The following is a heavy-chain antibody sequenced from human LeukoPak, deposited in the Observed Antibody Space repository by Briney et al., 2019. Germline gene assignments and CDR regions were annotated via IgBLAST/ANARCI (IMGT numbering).Heavy chain of an antibody. Sequence: PGRSLRLSCAASGFTFSSYGMHWVRQAPGKGLEWVAVIWYDGSNKYYADSVKGRFTISRDNSKNTLYLQMNSLRAEDTAVYYCAREVDYGDYVDYWGQGTLVTVSS. D-gene: IGHD4-17*01. J-gene: IGHJ4*02. CDR2: IWYDGSNK. CDR1: GFTFSSYG. CDR3: AREVDYGDYVDY. V-gene: IGHV3-33*01.